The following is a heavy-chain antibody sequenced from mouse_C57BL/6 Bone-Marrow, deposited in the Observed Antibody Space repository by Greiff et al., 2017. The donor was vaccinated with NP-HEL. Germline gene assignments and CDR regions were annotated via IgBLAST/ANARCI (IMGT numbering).Heavy chain of an antibody. V-gene: IGHV2-3*01. CDR2: IWGDGST. Sequence: VRLVESGPGLVAPSQSLSITCTASGFSLTSYGVSWVRQPPGKGLEWLGVIWGDGSTNYHSALKSRLSICKDNSKSQVYLKLNSLQADDTATYYCAKDNGSRSWFAYWGQGTLVTVSA. D-gene: IGHD1-1*01. CDR1: GFSLTSYG. J-gene: IGHJ3*01. CDR3: AKDNGSRSWFAY.